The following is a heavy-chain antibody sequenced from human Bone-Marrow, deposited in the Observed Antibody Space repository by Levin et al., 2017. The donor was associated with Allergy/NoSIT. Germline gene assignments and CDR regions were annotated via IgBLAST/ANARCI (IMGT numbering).Heavy chain of an antibody. J-gene: IGHJ5*02. D-gene: IGHD1-7*01. V-gene: IGHV5-51*01. CDR3: TRRAPKSFGTTGNWFDP. Sequence: GESLKISCKGSGYSFTSSWIGWVRQMPGKGLEWMGIIYPRDSDTRYSPSFQGQATISVDKSISTAYLQWSSLKASDTAIYYCTRRAPKSFGTTGNWFDPWGQGTLVTVSS. CDR2: IYPRDSDT. CDR1: GYSFTSSW.